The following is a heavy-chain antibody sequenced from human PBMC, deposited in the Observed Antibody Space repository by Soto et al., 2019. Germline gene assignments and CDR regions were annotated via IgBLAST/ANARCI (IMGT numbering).Heavy chain of an antibody. CDR1: GFTFSSSW. Sequence: PGGSLRLSCAASGFTFSSSWMHWVRQAPGKGLVWVSSISGSSSNIYYADSVKGRFTISRDNAKNSLYLQMNSLRAEDTAVYYCARDMSPLSCFDYWGQGTLVTVSS. CDR3: ARDMSPLSCFDY. J-gene: IGHJ4*02. V-gene: IGHV3-21*01. D-gene: IGHD3-10*02. CDR2: ISGSSSNI.